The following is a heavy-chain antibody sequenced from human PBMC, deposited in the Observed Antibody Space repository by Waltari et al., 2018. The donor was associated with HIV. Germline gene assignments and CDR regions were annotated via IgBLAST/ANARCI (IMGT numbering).Heavy chain of an antibody. CDR2: IWNDGSNR. CDR1: GFPFSSYV. J-gene: IGHJ4*02. Sequence: VQLVESGGGVVQPGRSLRLSGAASGFPFSSYVMHWVRQAPGKGLEWVAVIWNDGSNRNHADSVKGRFTISRDNSKNTVYVQMNRLRAEDTAVYYCARGAVGGLFDYWGQGTLVTVSS. V-gene: IGHV3-33*01. D-gene: IGHD1-26*01. CDR3: ARGAVGGLFDY.